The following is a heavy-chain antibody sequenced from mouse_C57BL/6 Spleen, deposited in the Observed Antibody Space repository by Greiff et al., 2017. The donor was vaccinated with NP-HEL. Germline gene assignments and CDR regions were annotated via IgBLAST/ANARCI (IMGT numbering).Heavy chain of an antibody. Sequence: QVQLQQPGAELVKPGASVKLSCKASGYTFTSYWMHWVKQRPGQGLEWIGMIHPNSGSTNYNEKFKSKATLTVDKSSSTAYMQLSSLTSEDSAVYYCARSWGLRPYYLDYWGQGTTLTVSS. J-gene: IGHJ2*01. CDR3: ARSWGLRPYYLDY. D-gene: IGHD2-4*01. CDR1: GYTFTSYW. V-gene: IGHV1-64*01. CDR2: IHPNSGST.